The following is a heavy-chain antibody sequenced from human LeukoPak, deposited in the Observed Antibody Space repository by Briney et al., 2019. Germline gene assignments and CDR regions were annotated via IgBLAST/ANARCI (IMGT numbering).Heavy chain of an antibody. CDR3: TRGSSGRRDN. CDR2: MNPNSGNT. Sequence: ASVKVSCKASGYTFTSCDINWVRQATGQGLEWMGWMNPNSGNTGYGQSSQGRITMTMDISIGTAYMELSNLTSEDTAIYYCTRGSSGRRDNWGQGTLVTVSA. V-gene: IGHV1-8*01. D-gene: IGHD6-19*01. J-gene: IGHJ4*02. CDR1: GYTFTSCD.